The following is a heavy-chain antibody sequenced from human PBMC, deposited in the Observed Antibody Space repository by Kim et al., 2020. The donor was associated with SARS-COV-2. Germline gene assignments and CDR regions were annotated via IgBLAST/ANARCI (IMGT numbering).Heavy chain of an antibody. J-gene: IGHJ6*01. Sequence: GGSLRLSCAASGFTFSSYGMHWVRQAPGKGLEWVAVISYDGSNKYYADSVKGRFTISRDNSKNTLYLQMNSLRAEDTAVYYCASTFLRYFDWLLYDYYG. CDR3: ASTFLRYFDWLLYDYYG. CDR1: GFTFSSYG. CDR2: ISYDGSNK. V-gene: IGHV3-33*05. D-gene: IGHD3-9*01.